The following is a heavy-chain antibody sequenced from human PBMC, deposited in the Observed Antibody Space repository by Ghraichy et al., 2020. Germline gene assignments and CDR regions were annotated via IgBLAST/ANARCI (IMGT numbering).Heavy chain of an antibody. V-gene: IGHV4-34*01. CDR2: INHSGST. CDR1: GGSFSDYY. CDR3: ARGGRAVPGRWIDP. D-gene: IGHD1-14*01. Sequence: SETLSLTCAGYGGSFSDYYWSWIRQPPGKGLEWIGEINHSGSTNYNPSLKSRVTISVDTSKNQFSLKLSSVTAADTAVYYCARGGRAVPGRWIDPWGQGTLVTVSS. J-gene: IGHJ5*02.